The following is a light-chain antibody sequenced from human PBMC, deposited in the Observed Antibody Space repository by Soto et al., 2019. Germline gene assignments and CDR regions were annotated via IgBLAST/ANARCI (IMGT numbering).Light chain of an antibody. V-gene: IGLV2-23*01. J-gene: IGLJ1*01. Sequence: QSVRTQPASVSGSPGQSVTISCTGTSSDFGSYKFVSWYQHHPGTVPKVIIYETSKRPSGVSDRFSGSKSGNTASLTISGLQAEDEADYYCFSFTSTNTHVFGSGTKVTAL. CDR1: SSDFGSYKF. CDR2: ETS. CDR3: FSFTSTNTHV.